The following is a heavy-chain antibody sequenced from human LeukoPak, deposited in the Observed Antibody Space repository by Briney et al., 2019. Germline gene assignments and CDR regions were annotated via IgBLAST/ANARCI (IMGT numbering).Heavy chain of an antibody. Sequence: GGSLRLSCAASGFTFSSYAMHWVRQAPGKGLEWVAVISYDGSNKYYADSVKGRFTISRDNSKNTLYLQMNSLRAEDTAVYYCAGVGITMIVVAMNAFDIWGQGTMVTVSS. V-gene: IGHV3-30-3*01. CDR2: ISYDGSNK. J-gene: IGHJ3*02. CDR3: AGVGITMIVVAMNAFDI. D-gene: IGHD3-22*01. CDR1: GFTFSSYA.